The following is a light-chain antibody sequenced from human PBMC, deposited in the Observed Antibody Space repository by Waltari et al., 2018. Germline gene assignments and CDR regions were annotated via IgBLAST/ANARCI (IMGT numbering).Light chain of an antibody. J-gene: IGKJ4*01. V-gene: IGKV3-15*01. CDR1: QSVSSN. Sequence: EIVMTQSPATLSVSPGERAPLSCRASQSVSSNLAWYQQKPGQAPRRLIYGASTRATGIPARFSGSGSGTEFTLTISSLQSEDFAVYYCQQYNNWPDTFGGGTKVEIK. CDR3: QQYNNWPDT. CDR2: GAS.